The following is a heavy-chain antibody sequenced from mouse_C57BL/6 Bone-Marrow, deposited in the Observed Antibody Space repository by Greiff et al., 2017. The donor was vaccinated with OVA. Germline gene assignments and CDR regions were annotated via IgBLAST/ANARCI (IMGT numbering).Heavy chain of an antibody. J-gene: IGHJ3*01. CDR3: AKGPLYSNTCWFAY. CDR1: GFSLTSYG. D-gene: IGHD2-5*01. CDR2: IWRGGST. V-gene: IGHV2-5*01. Sequence: VKLQQSGPGLVQPSQRLSITCTVSGFSLTSYGVHWVRQSPGKGLEWLGVIWRGGSTDYNAAFMSRLSITKDNSKSQVFFKMNSLQADDTAIYYCAKGPLYSNTCWFAYWGQGTLVTVSA.